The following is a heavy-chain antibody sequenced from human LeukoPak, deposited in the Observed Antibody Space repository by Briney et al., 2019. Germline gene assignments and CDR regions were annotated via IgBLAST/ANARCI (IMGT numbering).Heavy chain of an antibody. Sequence: GRSPRLSCAASGFTFDDHGMHWVRQAPGKGLEWVSGISWSSGIIGYADSVKGRFTISRDNAKNSLYLQMDSLRAEDTALYYCAKDTGRPTDAITMEDNAFDIWGQGTMVTVSS. CDR2: ISWSSGII. CDR3: AKDTGRPTDAITMEDNAFDI. CDR1: GFTFDDHG. V-gene: IGHV3-9*01. D-gene: IGHD3-3*01. J-gene: IGHJ3*02.